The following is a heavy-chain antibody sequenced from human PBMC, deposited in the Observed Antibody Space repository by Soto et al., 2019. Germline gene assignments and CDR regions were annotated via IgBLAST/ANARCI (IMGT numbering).Heavy chain of an antibody. D-gene: IGHD2-2*01. J-gene: IGHJ6*02. V-gene: IGHV1-69*01. CDR1: GGTFSSYA. Sequence: QVQLVQSGAEVKKPGSSVKVSCKASGGTFSSYAISWVRQAPGQGLEWMGGIIPIFGTANYAQKFQGRVTITADESTSTAYMELSSLRSEYAAVYYCARAGGYCSSTSCYMLDYYYYYGMDVWGQGTTVTVSS. CDR3: ARAGGYCSSTSCYMLDYYYYYGMDV. CDR2: IIPIFGTA.